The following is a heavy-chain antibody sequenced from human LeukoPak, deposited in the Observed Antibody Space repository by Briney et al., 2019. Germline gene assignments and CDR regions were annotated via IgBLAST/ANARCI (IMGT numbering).Heavy chain of an antibody. CDR1: GFTVSVNY. J-gene: IGHJ4*02. V-gene: IGHV3-66*01. Sequence: SGGSLRLSCGASGFTVSVNYMSWVRQAPGKGLEWVSVLYSSGSTNYADSVKGRFTISRDNSENTLSLRMNSLRVEDTAVYYCAAKGNGYSGRYVFAHWGQGTLVTVSS. D-gene: IGHD1-26*01. CDR3: AAKGNGYSGRYVFAH. CDR2: LYSSGST.